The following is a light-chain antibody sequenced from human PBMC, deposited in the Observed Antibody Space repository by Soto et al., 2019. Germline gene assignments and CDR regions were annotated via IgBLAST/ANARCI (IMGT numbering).Light chain of an antibody. J-gene: IGKJ3*01. V-gene: IGKV1-6*01. CDR1: QDIRKD. CDR2: AAS. Sequence: AIQMTQSPASLSSAAGDRVTITCRASQDIRKDLAWYQQKPGKAPQLLIYAASTVQSGAPTRFSGSGSGTDFTLTISILQPEDFATYYCLQDHSFLTFGHGTKVHFK. CDR3: LQDHSFLT.